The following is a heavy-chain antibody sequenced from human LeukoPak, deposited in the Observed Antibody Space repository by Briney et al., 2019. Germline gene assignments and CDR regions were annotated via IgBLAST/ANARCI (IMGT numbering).Heavy chain of an antibody. V-gene: IGHV3-9*01. Sequence: PGGSLRLSCAASGFTFDDYAMHWVRQAPGKGLEWVSGISWNSGSIGYADSVKGRFTISRDNAKNSLYLQMNSLRAEDTAVYYCARDIGVRGVARGDYWGQGTLVTVSS. CDR3: ARDIGVRGVARGDY. J-gene: IGHJ4*02. D-gene: IGHD3-10*01. CDR2: ISWNSGSI. CDR1: GFTFDDYA.